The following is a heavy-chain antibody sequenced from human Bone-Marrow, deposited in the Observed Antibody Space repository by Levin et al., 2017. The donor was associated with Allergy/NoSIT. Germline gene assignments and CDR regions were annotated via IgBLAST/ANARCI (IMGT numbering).Heavy chain of an antibody. D-gene: IGHD6-19*01. Sequence: ASVKVSCKVSGHILSELTMHWVRQAPGKGFEWMGGYDPEAGERVYAQKFQGRVTMVDDTSTDTAYMELTSLRSEDTAAYFCATRARWLVSIDFWGQGTPVTVSS. J-gene: IGHJ4*02. CDR3: ATRARWLVSIDF. CDR1: GHILSELT. CDR2: YDPEAGER. V-gene: IGHV1-24*01.